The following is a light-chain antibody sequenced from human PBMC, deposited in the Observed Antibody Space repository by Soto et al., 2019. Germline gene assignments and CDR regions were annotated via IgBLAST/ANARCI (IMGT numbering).Light chain of an antibody. CDR2: DVS. Sequence: ELVLTQSPATLSLSPGERATLPCRASQSVSTSLAWYQQTPCQAPRLLIYDVSNRAAGVPARFCGIGSGTDFTLTISNLAPENSAIYSCQERSNWPRLTFGGGTTVEIK. V-gene: IGKV3-11*01. CDR3: QERSNWPRLT. CDR1: QSVSTS. J-gene: IGKJ4*01.